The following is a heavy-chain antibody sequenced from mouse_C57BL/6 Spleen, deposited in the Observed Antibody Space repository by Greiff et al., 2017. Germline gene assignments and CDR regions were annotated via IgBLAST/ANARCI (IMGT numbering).Heavy chain of an antibody. V-gene: IGHV1-52*01. CDR3: ARDEHGFAY. J-gene: IGHJ3*01. CDR1: GYTFTSYW. Sequence: QVQLQQPGAELVRPGSSVKLSCKASGYTFTSYWMHWVKQRPIQGLEWIGNIDPCDSDTNYNQKFKDKATLTVDKSSSTAYMQLSSLTSEDSAVYYCARDEHGFAYWGQGTLVTVSA. CDR2: IDPCDSDT.